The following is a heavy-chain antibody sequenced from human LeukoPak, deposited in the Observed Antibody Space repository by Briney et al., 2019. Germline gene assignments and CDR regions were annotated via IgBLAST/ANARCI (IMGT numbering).Heavy chain of an antibody. CDR1: QFKFNNYG. D-gene: IGHD6-19*01. CDR2: ITGSGGRT. V-gene: IGHV3-23*01. CDR3: AKDPGSGWPYYFDY. J-gene: IGHJ4*02. Sequence: GGSLRLSCATSQFKFNNYGMTWVRQGPGKGLEWVSSITGSGGRTQYADSVQGRFTISRDNSKNTLYLQMNSLRVEDTAVYYCAKDPGSGWPYYFDYWGQGTLVTVSS.